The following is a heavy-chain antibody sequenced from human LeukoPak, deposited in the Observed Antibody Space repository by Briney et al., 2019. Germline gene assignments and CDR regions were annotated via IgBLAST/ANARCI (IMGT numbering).Heavy chain of an antibody. Sequence: PSETLSLTCAVYGGSFSGYYWSWIRQPPGKGMEWIGEINHSGSTNYNPSLKSRVTISVDTSKNQFSLKLSSVTAADTAVYYCARGTSVRRYFQHWGQGTLVTVSS. CDR3: ARGTSVRRYFQH. CDR1: GGSFSGYY. V-gene: IGHV4-34*01. D-gene: IGHD1-1*01. CDR2: INHSGST. J-gene: IGHJ1*01.